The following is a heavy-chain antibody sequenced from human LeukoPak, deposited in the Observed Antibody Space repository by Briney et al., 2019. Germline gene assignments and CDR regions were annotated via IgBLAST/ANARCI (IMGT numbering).Heavy chain of an antibody. D-gene: IGHD2-15*01. CDR1: GGTFSSYA. CDR2: INPNSGGT. CDR3: ARVRRTGGRVVAANYFDY. Sequence: ASVKVSCKASGGTFSSYAISWVRQAPGQGLEWMGGINPNSGGTNYAQKFQGRVTMTRDTSISTAYMELSRLRSDDTAVYYCARVRRTGGRVVAANYFDYWGQGTLVTVSS. V-gene: IGHV1-2*02. J-gene: IGHJ4*02.